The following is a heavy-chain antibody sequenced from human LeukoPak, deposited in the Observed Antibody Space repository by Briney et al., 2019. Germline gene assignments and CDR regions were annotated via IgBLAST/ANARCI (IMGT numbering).Heavy chain of an antibody. Sequence: VGSLRLSCVASGFPFSTYWMHWVRQAPGKGLIWVSHINSDGSNTRYVDSVKGRFTISRDNAKNTLYLQMNSLRAEDTGVYYCARKTVPDYWGQGTLVTVSS. D-gene: IGHD1-1*01. J-gene: IGHJ4*02. CDR1: GFPFSTYW. CDR3: ARKTVPDY. V-gene: IGHV3-74*01. CDR2: INSDGSNT.